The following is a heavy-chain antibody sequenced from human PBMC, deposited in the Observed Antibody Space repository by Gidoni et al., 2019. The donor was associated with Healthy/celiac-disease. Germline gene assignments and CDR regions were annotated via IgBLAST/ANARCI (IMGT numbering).Heavy chain of an antibody. J-gene: IGHJ4*02. Sequence: EVQLVESGGGLVKPGGSLRLSCAASGFTFSSYSMNWVRQGPGKGLGWVSSISSSSSYIYYADSVKGRFTISRDNAKNSLYLQMNSLRAEDTAVYYCARGDDGVTVVTIDYWGQGTLVTVSS. CDR2: ISSSSSYI. V-gene: IGHV3-21*01. CDR3: ARGDDGVTVVTIDY. D-gene: IGHD2-21*02. CDR1: GFTFSSYS.